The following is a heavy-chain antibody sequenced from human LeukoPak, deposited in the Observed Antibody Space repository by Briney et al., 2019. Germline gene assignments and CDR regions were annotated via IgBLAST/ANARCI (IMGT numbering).Heavy chain of an antibody. Sequence: PSETLSLTCTVSGGSISSSSYYWGWIRQPPGKGLEWSVSIYYSGSTYYNPSLKSRVTISVDTSKNQCSLKLRSVTAADTAVYYCARSGDSGYYYYYYMDVWGKGTTVTVSS. CDR2: IYYSGST. V-gene: IGHV4-39*01. J-gene: IGHJ6*03. D-gene: IGHD6-25*01. CDR1: GGSISSSSYY. CDR3: ARSGDSGYYYYYYMDV.